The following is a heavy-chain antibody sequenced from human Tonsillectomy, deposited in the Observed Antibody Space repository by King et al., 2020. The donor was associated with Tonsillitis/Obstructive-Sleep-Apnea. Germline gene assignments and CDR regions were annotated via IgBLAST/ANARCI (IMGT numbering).Heavy chain of an antibody. D-gene: IGHD3-3*01. CDR2: ISDSGGGT. Sequence: VQLVESGGGLVQPGGSLRLSGAASGFTFSRLGMTWVRQAPGRGREWVSGISDSGGGTYYADSVKGRFTISRDNSKNTLYLQMNSLRAEDTAVYHCAGRSGLPYYDDYWGQGTLVTVSS. CDR3: AGRSGLPYYDDY. J-gene: IGHJ4*02. CDR1: GFTFSRLG. V-gene: IGHV3-23*04.